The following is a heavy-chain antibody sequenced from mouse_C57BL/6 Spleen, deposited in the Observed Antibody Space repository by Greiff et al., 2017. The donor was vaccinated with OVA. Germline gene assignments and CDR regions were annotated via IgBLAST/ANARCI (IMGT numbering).Heavy chain of an antibody. CDR3: AREDYYGSSSYWYFDV. CDR1: GYTFTSYW. V-gene: IGHV1-55*01. Sequence: QVQLQQPGAELVKPGASVKMSCKASGYTFTSYWITWVKQRPGQGLEWIGDIYPGSGSTNYNEKFKSKATLTVDTSSSTAYMQLSSLTSEDSAVXYCAREDYYGSSSYWYFDVWGTGTTVTVSS. CDR2: IYPGSGST. D-gene: IGHD1-1*01. J-gene: IGHJ1*03.